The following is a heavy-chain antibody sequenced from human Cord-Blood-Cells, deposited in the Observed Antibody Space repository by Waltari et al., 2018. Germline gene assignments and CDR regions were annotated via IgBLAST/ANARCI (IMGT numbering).Heavy chain of an antibody. CDR1: GGTLSSSA. V-gene: IGHV1-69*04. Sequence: QVQLVQSGAEVKKPGSSVKVSCKASGGTLSSSAISWVRQAPGQGLEWMGGIIPILGIANYAQKFQGRVTITADESTSTAYMELSSLRSEDTAVYYCARGYCSSTSCYFDYWGQGTLVTVSS. CDR2: IIPILGIA. CDR3: ARGYCSSTSCYFDY. J-gene: IGHJ4*02. D-gene: IGHD2-2*01.